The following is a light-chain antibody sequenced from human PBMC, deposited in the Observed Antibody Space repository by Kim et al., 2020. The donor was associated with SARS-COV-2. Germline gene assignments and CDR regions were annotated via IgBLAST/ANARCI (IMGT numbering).Light chain of an antibody. V-gene: IGKV3-20*01. Sequence: SPGERATLSCRASQSISNSYLALYQQRPGQAPRLLIYGASSRAIGIPDRISGSGSGTDFTLTISRLEPEDFAVYYCEQYGSSPYTFGQGTKVDIK. CDR2: GAS. J-gene: IGKJ2*01. CDR3: EQYGSSPYT. CDR1: QSISNSY.